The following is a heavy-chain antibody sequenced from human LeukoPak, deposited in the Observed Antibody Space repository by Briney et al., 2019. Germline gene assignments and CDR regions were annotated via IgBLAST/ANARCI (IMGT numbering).Heavy chain of an antibody. CDR3: ARHIVVVPAAISGLDP. D-gene: IGHD2-2*02. CDR2: IYYSGST. Sequence: SETLSLTCTVSGGSISSSSYYWGWIRQPPGKGLEWFGSIYYSGSTYYNPSLKSRVTISVDTSKNQFSLKLSSVTAADTAVYYCARHIVVVPAAISGLDPWGQGTLVTVSS. V-gene: IGHV4-39*01. J-gene: IGHJ5*02. CDR1: GGSISSSSYY.